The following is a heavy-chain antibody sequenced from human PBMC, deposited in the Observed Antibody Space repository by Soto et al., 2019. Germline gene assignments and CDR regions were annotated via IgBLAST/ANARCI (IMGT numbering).Heavy chain of an antibody. J-gene: IGHJ5*02. CDR3: AKDLTVEDTAMVT. V-gene: IGHV3-23*01. CDR2: ITGSGGST. D-gene: IGHD5-18*01. CDR1: GFTFSSYA. Sequence: EVQLLESGAGLVQPGGSLRLSCAASGFTFSSYAMSWIRQAPGTGLEWVSAITGSGGSTYYADSVKGRFTISRDNSKSTLYLQMNSLRDADTAVYYCAKDLTVEDTAMVTWGQGTLVTVSS.